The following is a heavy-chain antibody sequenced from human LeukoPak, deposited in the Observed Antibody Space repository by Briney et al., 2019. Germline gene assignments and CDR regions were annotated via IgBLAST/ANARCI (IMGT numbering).Heavy chain of an antibody. CDR1: GYTFTSYG. CDR3: ARDIKLIFRGGGFDY. Sequence: ASVKVSCKASGYTFTSYGISWVRQAPGQGLEWMGWISAYNGNTNYAQKLQGRVTMTTDTSTSTAYMELRSLRSDDTAVYYCARDIKLIFRGGGFDYWGQGTLVTVSS. D-gene: IGHD3-16*01. CDR2: ISAYNGNT. J-gene: IGHJ4*02. V-gene: IGHV1-18*01.